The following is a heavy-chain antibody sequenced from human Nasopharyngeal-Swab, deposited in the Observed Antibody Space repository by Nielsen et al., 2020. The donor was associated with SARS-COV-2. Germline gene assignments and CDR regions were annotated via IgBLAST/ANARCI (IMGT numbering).Heavy chain of an antibody. Sequence: GESLKISCAASGFTFSSYAMSWVRQAPGKGLEWVSAISGSGGSTYYADSVKGRFTISRDNSKNTLYLQMNSLRAEDTAVYYCARDAGHWDFGYWGQGTLVTVSS. J-gene: IGHJ4*02. CDR3: ARDAGHWDFGY. D-gene: IGHD1-26*01. CDR2: ISGSGGST. CDR1: GFTFSSYA. V-gene: IGHV3-23*01.